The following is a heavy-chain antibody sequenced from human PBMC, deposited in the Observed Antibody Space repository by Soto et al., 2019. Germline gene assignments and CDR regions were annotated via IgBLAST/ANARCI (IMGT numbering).Heavy chain of an antibody. CDR3: ARWWSGSRQGFDP. Sequence: QVQLQESGPGLVEPSQTLSLTCTVSGGSLSSGDYYWSWIRQHPGKGLEWIGYIYYSGSTYYNPSLKSRVTISVDTSKNQCSLKLSSVTAADTAVYYCARWWSGSRQGFDPWGQGTLVTVSS. D-gene: IGHD3-3*01. V-gene: IGHV4-31*03. J-gene: IGHJ5*02. CDR1: GGSLSSGDYY. CDR2: IYYSGST.